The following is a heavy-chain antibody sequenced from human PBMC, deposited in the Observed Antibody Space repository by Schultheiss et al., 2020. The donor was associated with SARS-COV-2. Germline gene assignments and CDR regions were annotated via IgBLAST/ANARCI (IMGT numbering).Heavy chain of an antibody. CDR3: AREGPSGDFWSGYSPSYFDY. D-gene: IGHD3-3*01. V-gene: IGHV3-33*08. CDR2: IWYDGSKK. J-gene: IGHJ4*02. CDR1: GFTFSGSA. Sequence: GGSLRLSCAASGFTFSGSAMHWVRQAPGKGLEWVAVIWYDGSKKYYADSVKGRFIISRDNSKNTLYLQMNSLRAEDTAVYYCAREGPSGDFWSGYSPSYFDYWGQGTLVTVSS.